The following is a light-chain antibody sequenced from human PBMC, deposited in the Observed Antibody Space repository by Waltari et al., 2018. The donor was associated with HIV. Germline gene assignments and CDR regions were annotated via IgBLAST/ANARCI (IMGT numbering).Light chain of an antibody. CDR2: GVT. CDR1: SSDVGGYNY. Sequence: QSALTQPASVSGSPGQSITISCTGTSSDVGGYNYVSWYQQYPGKAPKVMIYGVTKRPSVVSNRFSRSKSGNTASLTISGLQAEDEADYYCCSFGSFATGTVYLFGTGTKVSVL. J-gene: IGLJ1*01. CDR3: CSFGSFATGTVYL. V-gene: IGLV2-23*02.